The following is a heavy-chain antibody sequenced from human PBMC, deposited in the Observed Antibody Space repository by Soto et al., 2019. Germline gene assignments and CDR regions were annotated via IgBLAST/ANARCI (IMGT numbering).Heavy chain of an antibody. CDR2: IDPSDSYT. CDR3: ATLGTDDTMDV. D-gene: IGHD1-7*01. Sequence: GESPKISWQGSGYSLTRYWISWGPQMPGKGVKWMRKIDPSDSYTNYSPSFQGHVTISADKSISTAYLQWSSLKASDTAMYYCATLGTDDTMDVWGQGTTVTVSS. CDR1: GYSLTRYW. J-gene: IGHJ6*02. V-gene: IGHV5-10-1*01.